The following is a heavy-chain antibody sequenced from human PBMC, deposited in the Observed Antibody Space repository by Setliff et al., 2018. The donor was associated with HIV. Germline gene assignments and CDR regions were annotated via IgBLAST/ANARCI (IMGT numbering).Heavy chain of an antibody. V-gene: IGHV4-38-2*01. CDR3: ARSIVPVASGYYYFEY. CDR2: IYHTGST. J-gene: IGHJ4*02. CDR1: GFSISSRYY. Sequence: SETLSLTCDVSGFSISSRYYWGWIRQSPGKGLEWIGNIYHTGSTYYKPSLKSRVTISVDTSKNQFSLRLSSVAAGDTAVYYCARSIVPVASGYYYFEYWGQGTLVTVS. D-gene: IGHD3-3*01.